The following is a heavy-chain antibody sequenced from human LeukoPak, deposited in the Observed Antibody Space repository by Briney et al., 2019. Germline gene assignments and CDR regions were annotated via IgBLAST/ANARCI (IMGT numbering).Heavy chain of an antibody. CDR3: TRWIAARPFDY. V-gene: IGHV3-21*01. CDR1: GFTFSSYS. CDR2: ISSSSYI. J-gene: IGHJ4*02. Sequence: GGSLRLSCAASGFTFSSYSMNWVRQAPGKGLEWVSSISSSSYIYYADSVKGRFTISRDNAKNSLYLQMNSLRAEDTAVYYCTRWIAARPFDYWGQGTLVTVSS. D-gene: IGHD6-6*01.